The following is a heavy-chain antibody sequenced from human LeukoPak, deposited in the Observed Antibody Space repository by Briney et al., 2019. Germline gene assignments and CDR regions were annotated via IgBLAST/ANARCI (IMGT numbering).Heavy chain of an antibody. D-gene: IGHD6-13*01. Sequence: PGGSLRLSCAASGFAFSNYAMSWVRQAPGKGLEWVSGISDGGDSTYYADSVKGRITISRDNSKNTVYLQMNSLRAEDTAVYYCAKDFPEYSSSWYLEWGQGTLVTVSS. CDR2: ISDGGDST. J-gene: IGHJ4*02. CDR1: GFAFSNYA. CDR3: AKDFPEYSSSWYLE. V-gene: IGHV3-23*01.